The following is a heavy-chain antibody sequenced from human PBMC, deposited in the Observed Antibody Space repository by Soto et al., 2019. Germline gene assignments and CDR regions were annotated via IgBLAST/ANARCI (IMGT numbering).Heavy chain of an antibody. D-gene: IGHD6-13*01. Sequence: QVQLVESGGGVVQPGRSLTLSCAASGFAFSNFGMQWVRQASGKGLEWVASISYDGNIKYSADSVKGRFTISRDNSKNTLYLQMNSLRSEDTAVYFCARFWGPVTAAVDDYWGQGTLVTVSS. CDR2: ISYDGNIK. CDR1: GFAFSNFG. V-gene: IGHV3-30*03. CDR3: ARFWGPVTAAVDDY. J-gene: IGHJ4*02.